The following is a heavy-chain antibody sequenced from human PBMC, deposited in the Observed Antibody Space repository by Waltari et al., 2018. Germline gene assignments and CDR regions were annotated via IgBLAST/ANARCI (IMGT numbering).Heavy chain of an antibody. CDR3: ARGGWQLVAQYYYYYMDV. Sequence: QVQLQQWGAGLLKPSEILSLTCAVYGGSFSGYYWSWIRPPPGRWLEWIEEINHRGSTNYNPSLKSRVTISVDTSKNQFSLKLSAVTAADTAVYYGARGGWQLVAQYYYYYMDVWGKGTTVTISS. J-gene: IGHJ6*03. D-gene: IGHD6-6*01. CDR1: GGSFSGYY. CDR2: INHRGST. V-gene: IGHV4-34*01.